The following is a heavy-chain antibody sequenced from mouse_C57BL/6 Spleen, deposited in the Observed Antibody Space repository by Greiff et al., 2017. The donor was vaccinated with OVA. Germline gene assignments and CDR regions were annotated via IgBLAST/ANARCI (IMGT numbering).Heavy chain of an antibody. J-gene: IGHJ1*03. CDR2: INPSNGGT. CDR3: ASCGSSPEYLDV. V-gene: IGHV1-53*01. D-gene: IGHD1-1*01. Sequence: QVQLQQPGTELVKPGASVKLSCKASGYTFTSYWMHWVKQRPGQGLEWIGNINPSNGGTNYNEKFKSKATLTVDKSSSTAYMQLSSLTSEDSAVDDCASCGSSPEYLDVWGKGTTVTVSS. CDR1: GYTFTSYW.